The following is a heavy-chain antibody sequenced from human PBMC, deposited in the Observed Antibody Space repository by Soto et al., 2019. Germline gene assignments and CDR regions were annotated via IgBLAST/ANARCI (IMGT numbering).Heavy chain of an antibody. J-gene: IGHJ4*02. V-gene: IGHV1-69*09. CDR1: GVSFNSYG. Sequence: QVQLLQSGTEVKRPGSSVKVSCRASGVSFNSYGFAWVRQAPGQGLEWVGKINPASQLRNYQQSLQGRVTITADTSTRTAYMELSGLTSEDTAVYYCARMKLARLDHWGQGTLVTVSS. CDR2: INPASQLR. CDR3: ARMKLARLDH.